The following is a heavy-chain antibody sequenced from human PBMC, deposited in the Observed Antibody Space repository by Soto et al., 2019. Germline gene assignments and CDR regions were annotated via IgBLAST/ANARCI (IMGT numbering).Heavy chain of an antibody. V-gene: IGHV4-39*01. D-gene: IGHD1-1*01. CDR2: IFYSGNT. J-gene: IGHJ4*02. CDR3: ASLNKLERALYYFDY. Sequence: PSETLSLTCTVSGGSISSSSYYWGWIRQPPGKGLEWIGNIFYSGNTYYNPSLKSRVTISVDTSKNQFSLKLSSVTAADTAVYYCASLNKLERALYYFDYWGQGTLVT. CDR1: GGSISSSSYY.